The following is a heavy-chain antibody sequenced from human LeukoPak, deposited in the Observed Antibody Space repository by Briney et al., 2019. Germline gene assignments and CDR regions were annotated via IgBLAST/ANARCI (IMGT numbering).Heavy chain of an antibody. J-gene: IGHJ4*02. Sequence: GGSLRLSCAASGFTFGSYAMSWVRQAPGKGLEWVSAISGSGGSTYYADSVKGRFTISRDNSKNTLYLQMNSLRAEDTAVYYCAKLGYSSTWAYWGQGTLVTVSS. V-gene: IGHV3-23*01. D-gene: IGHD6-13*01. CDR1: GFTFGSYA. CDR2: ISGSGGST. CDR3: AKLGYSSTWAY.